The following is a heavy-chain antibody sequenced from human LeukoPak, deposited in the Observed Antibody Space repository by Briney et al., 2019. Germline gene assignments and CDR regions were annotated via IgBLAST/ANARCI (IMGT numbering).Heavy chain of an antibody. V-gene: IGHV4-59*01. CDR2: IYYSGST. J-gene: IGHJ5*02. CDR3: ARDSIGYDSSGYYTAMNWFDP. D-gene: IGHD3-22*01. Sequence: SETLSLTRTVSGGSISSYYWSWIRQPPGKGLEWIGYIYYSGSTNYNSSLKSRVTISVDTSKNQFSLKLSSVTAADTAVYYCARDSIGYDSSGYYTAMNWFDPWGQGTLVTVSS. CDR1: GGSISSYY.